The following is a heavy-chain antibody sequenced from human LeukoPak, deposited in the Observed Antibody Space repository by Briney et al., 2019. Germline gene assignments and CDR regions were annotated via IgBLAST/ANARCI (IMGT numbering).Heavy chain of an antibody. CDR1: GFTFSTYG. CDR3: ARYSSSWYSIDY. D-gene: IGHD6-13*01. J-gene: IGHJ4*02. CDR2: IWYDGSDK. Sequence: PGRSLTLSCAASGFTFSTYGMHWVRQAPGKGMEWVAVIWYDGSDKYYADSVKGRFTISRDQSKNTLYLQMNSRVAEDTGVYDCARYSSSWYSIDYWGQGTLVTVSS. V-gene: IGHV3-33*01.